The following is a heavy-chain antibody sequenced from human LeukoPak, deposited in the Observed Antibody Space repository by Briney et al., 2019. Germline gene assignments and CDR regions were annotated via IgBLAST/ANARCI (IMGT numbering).Heavy chain of an antibody. V-gene: IGHV3-23*01. CDR3: ASIRDVLRFLEWFV. D-gene: IGHD3-3*01. Sequence: PGASLRLSCAASGFTFSSYAMSWVRQAPGKGLEWVSAIRGSGGSTYYAASVKGRFTISRDNSKNTLYLQMHSLRAGATAVYYCASIRDVLRFLEWFVWGQGTLVTVSS. J-gene: IGHJ4*02. CDR1: GFTFSSYA. CDR2: IRGSGGST.